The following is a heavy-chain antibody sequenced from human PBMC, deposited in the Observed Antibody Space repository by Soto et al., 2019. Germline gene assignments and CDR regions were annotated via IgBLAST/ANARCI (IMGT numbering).Heavy chain of an antibody. CDR2: IIPIFGTA. Sequence: SVKVSCKASGGTFSSYAISWVRQAPGQGLEWMGGIIPIFGTANYAQKFQGRVTITADESTSTAYMELSSLRSEDTAVYYCASRFGRSENYDFWSGSSGGFSNWFDPWG. CDR3: ASRFGRSENYDFWSGSSGGFSNWFDP. CDR1: GGTFSSYA. V-gene: IGHV1-69*13. D-gene: IGHD3-3*01. J-gene: IGHJ5*02.